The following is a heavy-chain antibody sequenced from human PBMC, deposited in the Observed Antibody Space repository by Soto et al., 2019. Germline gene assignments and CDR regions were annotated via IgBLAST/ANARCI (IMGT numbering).Heavy chain of an antibody. Sequence: ASVXVSFKASLYTFTIYAMHCLRQAPGQRLEWMGWINAGNGNTKYSQKFQGRVTITRDTSASTAYMELSSLRSEDTAVYYCAREYGEFNDFEYWGQGTLVTVYS. CDR1: LYTFTIYA. CDR3: AREYGEFNDFEY. J-gene: IGHJ4*02. CDR2: INAGNGNT. D-gene: IGHD4-17*01. V-gene: IGHV1-3*01.